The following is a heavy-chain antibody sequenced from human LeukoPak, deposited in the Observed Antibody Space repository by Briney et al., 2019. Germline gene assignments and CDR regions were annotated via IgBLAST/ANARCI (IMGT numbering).Heavy chain of an antibody. CDR1: GGTFSSYA. CDR3: ARELRRTFDI. J-gene: IGHJ3*02. Sequence: ASVTVSCTASGGTFSSYAISWVRQAPGQGLEWMGGIIPIFGTANYAQKFQGRVTITADESTSTAYMELSSLRSEDTAVYYCARELRRTFDIWGQGTMVTVSS. V-gene: IGHV1-69*13. CDR2: IIPIFGTA. D-gene: IGHD2-15*01.